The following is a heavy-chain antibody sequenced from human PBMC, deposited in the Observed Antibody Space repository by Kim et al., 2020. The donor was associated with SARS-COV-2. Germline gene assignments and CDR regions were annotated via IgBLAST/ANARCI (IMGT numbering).Heavy chain of an antibody. D-gene: IGHD4-17*01. CDR1: GGSISSGGYY. Sequence: SETLSLTCTVSGGSISSGGYYWSWIRQHPGKGLEWIGYIYYSGSTYYNPSLKSRVTISVDTSKNQFSLKLSSVTAADTAVYYCARVGDYAAQRGWYFDLWGRGTLVTVSS. CDR3: ARVGDYAAQRGWYFDL. J-gene: IGHJ2*01. CDR2: IYYSGST. V-gene: IGHV4-31*03.